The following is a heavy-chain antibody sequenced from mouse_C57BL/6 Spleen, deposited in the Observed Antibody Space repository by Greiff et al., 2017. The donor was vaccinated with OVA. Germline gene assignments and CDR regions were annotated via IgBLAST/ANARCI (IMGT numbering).Heavy chain of an antibody. J-gene: IGHJ2*01. CDR1: GFNFTDYY. V-gene: IGHV14-2*01. Sequence: VQLQQSGAELVKPGASVKLSCTASGFNFTDYYMHWVKQRPEQGLEWIGRIDPEDGEPKYAPKFKGKATITADTSSNTAYLPLSSLTSEDTAVYYGASDYYGSSVYYFDYWGQGTTLTVSS. CDR3: ASDYYGSSVYYFDY. CDR2: IDPEDGEP. D-gene: IGHD1-1*01.